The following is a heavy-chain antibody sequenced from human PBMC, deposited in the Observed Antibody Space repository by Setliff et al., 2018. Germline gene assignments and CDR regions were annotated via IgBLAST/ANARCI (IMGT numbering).Heavy chain of an antibody. J-gene: IGHJ3*02. Sequence: GESLKISCTGSGYSFITYWIGWVRQMPGKGLEWMGIIYPGDSDTRYSPSVQGQVTISADKSLTTAYLQRSSLKASDTAMYYCARRAVAGGHDAFDIWGQGTMVTVSS. CDR2: IYPGDSDT. CDR3: ARRAVAGGHDAFDI. V-gene: IGHV5-51*01. CDR1: GYSFITYW. D-gene: IGHD6-19*01.